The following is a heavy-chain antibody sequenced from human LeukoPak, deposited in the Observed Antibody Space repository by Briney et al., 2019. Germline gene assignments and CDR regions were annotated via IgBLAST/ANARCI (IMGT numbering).Heavy chain of an antibody. CDR3: AKTGVRGVIPNFDY. J-gene: IGHJ4*02. Sequence: GGSLRLSCAASGFTFSSSPMHWLRQAPGQGREWVAVLSYDGSIKSYADPVKGRFTISRDTSKNTLYLQMNSLRAEDTAVYSCAKTGVRGVIPNFDYWGQGTLVTVSS. D-gene: IGHD3-10*01. CDR1: GFTFSSSP. V-gene: IGHV3-30-3*02. CDR2: LSYDGSIK.